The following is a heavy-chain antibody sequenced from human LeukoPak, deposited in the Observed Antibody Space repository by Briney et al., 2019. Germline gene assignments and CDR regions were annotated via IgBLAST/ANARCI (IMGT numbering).Heavy chain of an antibody. CDR3: ARAKGDPRRFDP. D-gene: IGHD2-21*02. Sequence: VGSLRLSCAASGFTFSSYWMSWVRQAPGKGLEWVANIKQDGSEKYYADSVKGRFTISRDNAKNSLYLQMNSLRAEDTAVYYCARAKGDPRRFDPWGQGTLVTVSS. J-gene: IGHJ5*02. V-gene: IGHV3-7*01. CDR2: IKQDGSEK. CDR1: GFTFSSYW.